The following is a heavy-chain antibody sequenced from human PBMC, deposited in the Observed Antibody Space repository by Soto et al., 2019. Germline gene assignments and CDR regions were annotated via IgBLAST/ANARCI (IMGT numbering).Heavy chain of an antibody. CDR2: IYYSGSS. J-gene: IGHJ5*02. CDR1: GVSISSYY. V-gene: IGHV4-59*01. CDR3: ARELGRSSRNWFDP. Sequence: SETLSLTCTVSGVSISSYYWSWIRQPPGKGLEWIGYIYYSGSSNYNPSLKSRVTISVDTSKNQFSLKLSSVTAADTAVYYCARELGRSSRNWFDPWGQGTLVTVSS.